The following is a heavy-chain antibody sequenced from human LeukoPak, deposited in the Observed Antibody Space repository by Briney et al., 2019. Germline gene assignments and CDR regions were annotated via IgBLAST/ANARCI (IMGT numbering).Heavy chain of an antibody. CDR2: IYSGGST. V-gene: IGHV3-66*02. J-gene: IGHJ4*02. CDR3: ARDSVSSYGYLFDY. CDR1: GFTVSSNY. D-gene: IGHD5-18*01. Sequence: PGGSLRLSCAASGFTVSSNYMGWVRQAPGKGLEWVSVIYSGGSTYYADSVKGRFTISRDNSKNTLYLQMNSLRAEDTAVYYCARDSVSSYGYLFDYWGQGTLVTVSS.